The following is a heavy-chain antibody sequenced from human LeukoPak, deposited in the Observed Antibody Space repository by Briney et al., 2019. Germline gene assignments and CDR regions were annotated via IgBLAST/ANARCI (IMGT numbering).Heavy chain of an antibody. CDR1: GFTFSNAW. J-gene: IGHJ4*02. CDR2: IKSKTDGETT. Sequence: GGPLRLSCAASGFTFSNAWMSWVRQAPGKGLEWVGRIKSKTDGETTDYASPVKGRFTISRDDSKNTLYLRMNSLKTEDTAVYYFTTDIVGTAWGQGTLVTVSS. V-gene: IGHV3-15*01. D-gene: IGHD1-26*01. CDR3: TTDIVGTA.